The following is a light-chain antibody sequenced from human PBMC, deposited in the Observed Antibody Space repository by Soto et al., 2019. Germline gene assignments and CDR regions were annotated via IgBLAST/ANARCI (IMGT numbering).Light chain of an antibody. J-gene: IGKJ1*01. CDR3: MTAISARK. V-gene: IGKV2-28*01. CDR2: LGS. Sequence: IAMTQSPLSLPVTPGEPASISCRASQSLLHSNGKNYLDWYLHKPGQSPQLLIYLGSNRASGVPDRYRGSGPSTDFTLKISRVEAEAVGGYYCMTAISARKFGRGTKVGI. CDR1: QSLLHSNGKNY.